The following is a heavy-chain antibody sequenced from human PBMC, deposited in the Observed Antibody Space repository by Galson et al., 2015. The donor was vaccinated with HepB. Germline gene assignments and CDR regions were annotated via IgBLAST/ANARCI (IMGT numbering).Heavy chain of an antibody. J-gene: IGHJ1*01. CDR1: GFTFSTYS. Sequence: SLRLSCAASGFTFSTYSMNWVRQAPGKGLEWVSSISGTSRYIFYADSVKGRFTVSRDNAKNSLYLQMDSLRPEDTAVYYCARVPTDASYCGGDCYPLEYFQHWGQGTLVNVNS. V-gene: IGHV3-21*01. CDR3: ARVPTDASYCGGDCYPLEYFQH. CDR2: ISGTSRYI. D-gene: IGHD2-21*02.